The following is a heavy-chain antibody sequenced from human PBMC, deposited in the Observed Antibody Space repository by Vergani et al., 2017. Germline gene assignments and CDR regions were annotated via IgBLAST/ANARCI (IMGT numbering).Heavy chain of an antibody. V-gene: IGHV3-11*06. D-gene: IGHD6-13*01. Sequence: QVQLVESGGGLVKPGGSLRLSCAAAGFTFSDYYMSWIRQAPGKGLEWVSYISSSRSYTNYADSVKGRFTISRDNAKNSLYMHMNSLRAEDTAVYYCARDLRIEARPNPGSSWSDNDYWGQGTLVTVSS. CDR3: ARDLRIEARPNPGSSWSDNDY. J-gene: IGHJ4*02. CDR1: GFTFSDYY. CDR2: ISSSRSYT.